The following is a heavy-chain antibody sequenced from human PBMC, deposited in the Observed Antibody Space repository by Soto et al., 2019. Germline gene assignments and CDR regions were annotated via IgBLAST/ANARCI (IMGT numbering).Heavy chain of an antibody. V-gene: IGHV4-30-2*01. CDR3: ARGGIVATTTFDY. CDR2: IYHSGST. CDR1: GGSISSGGYS. D-gene: IGHD5-12*01. Sequence: LSLTCAVSGGSISSGGYSWSWIRQPPGKGLEWIGYIYHSGSTYYNPSLKSRVTISVDRSKNQFSLKLSSVTAADTAVYYCARGGIVATTTFDYWGQGTLVTVSS. J-gene: IGHJ4*02.